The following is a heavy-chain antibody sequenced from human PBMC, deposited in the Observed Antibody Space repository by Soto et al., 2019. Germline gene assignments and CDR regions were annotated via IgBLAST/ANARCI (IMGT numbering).Heavy chain of an antibody. CDR3: MLGSGWKDFDY. V-gene: IGHV4-39*01. D-gene: IGHD3-22*01. CDR2: IYYSGST. J-gene: IGHJ4*02. CDR1: GGSISSSSYY. Sequence: NPSETLSLTCTVSGGSISSSSYYWGWIRQPPGKGLEWIGSIYYSGSTYYNPSLKSRVTISVDTSKNQFSLKLSSVTAADTAVYYCMLGSGWKDFDYWGRGTLVTVSS.